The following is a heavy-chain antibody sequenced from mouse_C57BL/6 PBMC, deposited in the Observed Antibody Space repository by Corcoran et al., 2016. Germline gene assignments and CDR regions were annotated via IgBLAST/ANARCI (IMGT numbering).Heavy chain of an antibody. CDR2: IYPGDGDT. D-gene: IGHD2-5*01. V-gene: IGHV1-80*01. CDR1: GYAFSSYW. Sequence: QVQLQQSGAELVKPGASVKISCKASGYAFSSYWMNWVKQRPGKGLEWIGQIYPGDGDTNYNGKFKGKATLTADKSSSTAYMQLSSLTSEDSAVYFCARYGDPYYSNYDAMDYWGQGTSVTVSS. CDR3: ARYGDPYYSNYDAMDY. J-gene: IGHJ4*01.